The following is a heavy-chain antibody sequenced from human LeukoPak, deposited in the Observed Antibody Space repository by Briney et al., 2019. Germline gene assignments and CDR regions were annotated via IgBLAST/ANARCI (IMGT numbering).Heavy chain of an antibody. J-gene: IGHJ4*02. Sequence: GGSLRLSCAASGFTFSSYWMSWVRQAPGKGLEWVANIKQDGSEKYYVDSVKVRFTISRDNAKNSLYLQMNSLRAEDTAVYYCARVKGIAVAGIDYWGQGTLVTVSS. CDR3: ARVKGIAVAGIDY. D-gene: IGHD6-19*01. CDR2: IKQDGSEK. CDR1: GFTFSSYW. V-gene: IGHV3-7*01.